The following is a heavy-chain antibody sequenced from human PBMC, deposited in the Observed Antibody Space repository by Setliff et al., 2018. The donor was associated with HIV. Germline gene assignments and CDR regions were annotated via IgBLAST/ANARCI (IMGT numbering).Heavy chain of an antibody. Sequence: TLSLTCTVSGPSVSNTDYYWGWIRQPPGEGLEWIGSIHYSGNTYYNPSLKSRVTISEDTSKNQFSLKLTSVTAADTAVYYCATLHSSGWPYYSDYWGQGILVTVSS. V-gene: IGHV4-39*01. CDR1: GPSVSNTDYY. CDR3: ATLHSSGWPYYSDY. CDR2: IHYSGNT. D-gene: IGHD6-19*01. J-gene: IGHJ4*02.